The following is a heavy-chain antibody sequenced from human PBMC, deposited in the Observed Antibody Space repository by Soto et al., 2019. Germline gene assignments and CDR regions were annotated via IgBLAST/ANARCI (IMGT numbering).Heavy chain of an antibody. D-gene: IGHD6-6*01. CDR1: GGSISSYY. V-gene: IGHV4-59*01. Sequence: QVQLQESGPGLVKPSETLSLTCTVSGGSISSYYWSWIRQPPGKGLEWIGYIYYSGSTNYNPSLKSRVTISVDTSKNQFSLKLSSVTAADTAVYYCARQLEALRTNAFDIWGQGTMVTVSS. CDR3: ARQLEALRTNAFDI. J-gene: IGHJ3*02. CDR2: IYYSGST.